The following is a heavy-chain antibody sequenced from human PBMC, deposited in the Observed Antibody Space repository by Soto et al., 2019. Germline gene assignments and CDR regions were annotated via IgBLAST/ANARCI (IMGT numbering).Heavy chain of an antibody. Sequence: SVNVPCKASGGTFSSDAISWVRQAPVQGLEWMVGIIPIFGTANYAQKFQGRVTITEDESTSTAYMELSSLRSEDTAVYYCASLTAYYYDSSGYLAWGQGTLVNVSS. CDR1: GGTFSSDA. CDR3: ASLTAYYYDSSGYLA. V-gene: IGHV1-69*13. D-gene: IGHD3-22*01. CDR2: IIPIFGTA. J-gene: IGHJ4*02.